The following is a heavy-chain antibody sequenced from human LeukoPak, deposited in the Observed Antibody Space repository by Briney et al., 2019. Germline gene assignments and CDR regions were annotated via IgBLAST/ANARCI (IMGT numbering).Heavy chain of an antibody. D-gene: IGHD3-10*01. J-gene: IGHJ4*02. V-gene: IGHV4-34*01. CDR2: INHSGST. Sequence: SETLSLTCAVYGGSFSGYYWSWIRQPPGKGLEWIGEINHSGSTNYNPSLKSRVTISVDTSKNQFSLKLSSVTAADTAVYYCARRSYNSPLRYWGQGTLVTVSS. CDR1: GGSFSGYY. CDR3: ARRSYNSPLRY.